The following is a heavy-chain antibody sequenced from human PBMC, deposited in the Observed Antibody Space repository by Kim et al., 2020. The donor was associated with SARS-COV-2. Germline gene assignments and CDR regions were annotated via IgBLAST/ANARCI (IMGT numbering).Heavy chain of an antibody. CDR3: ARRPHYYDSSGYSYYYYYGMDV. D-gene: IGHD3-22*01. Sequence: GGSLRLSCAASGFTFSSYEMNWVRQAPGKGLEWVSYISSSGSTIYYADSVKGRFTISRDNAKNSLYLQMNSLRAEDTAVYYCARRPHYYDSSGYSYYYYYGMDVWGQGTTVTVSS. J-gene: IGHJ6*02. CDR1: GFTFSSYE. CDR2: ISSSGSTI. V-gene: IGHV3-48*03.